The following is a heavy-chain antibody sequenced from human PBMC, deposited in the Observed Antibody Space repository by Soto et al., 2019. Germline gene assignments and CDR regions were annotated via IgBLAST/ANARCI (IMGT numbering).Heavy chain of an antibody. V-gene: IGHV5-10-1*01. Sequence: ESLNISGKGSGYSFTSYWISLVRQMPGKGLEWMGRIDPSDSYTNYSPSFQGHVTISADKSISTAYLQWSSLKASDTAMYYCARGVKMATPHKYYFDYWGQGTLVTVSS. CDR3: ARGVKMATPHKYYFDY. D-gene: IGHD5-12*01. CDR2: IDPSDSYT. CDR1: GYSFTSYW. J-gene: IGHJ4*02.